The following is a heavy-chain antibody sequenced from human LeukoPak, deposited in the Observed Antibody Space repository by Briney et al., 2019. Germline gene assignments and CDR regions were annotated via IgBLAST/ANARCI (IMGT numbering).Heavy chain of an antibody. CDR2: ISYDGSNE. D-gene: IGHD3-10*02. V-gene: IGHV3-30*14. J-gene: IGHJ3*02. CDR3: ASGALFGELLGAFDI. Sequence: PGGSLRLSCVASGFTFSRYTMHWVRQAPGRGLEGVAVISYDGSNEYYADSVKGRFTISRANSKNTLYFQMTSLRAEDSAVYYCASGALFGELLGAFDIWGQGTMVTVSS. CDR1: GFTFSRYT.